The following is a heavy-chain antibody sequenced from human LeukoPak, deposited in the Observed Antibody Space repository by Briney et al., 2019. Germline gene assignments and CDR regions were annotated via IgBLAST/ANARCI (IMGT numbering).Heavy chain of an antibody. Sequence: ASVKVSCKASGYTFTGYYMHWVRQAPGQGLEWMGWINPNSGGTNYAQKFQGRVTMTRDTSISTAYMELSRLRSDDTAVYYCARSPNRYYDIWTGYYNIWFDPWGQGTLVTVSS. V-gene: IGHV1-2*02. D-gene: IGHD3-9*01. CDR3: ARSPNRYYDIWTGYYNIWFDP. J-gene: IGHJ5*02. CDR2: INPNSGGT. CDR1: GYTFTGYY.